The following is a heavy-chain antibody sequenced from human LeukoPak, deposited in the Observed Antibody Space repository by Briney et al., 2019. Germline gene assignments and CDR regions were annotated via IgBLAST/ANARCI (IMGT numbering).Heavy chain of an antibody. CDR3: ARRAAAIVLTYYYYYMDV. CDR1: GYTFTSYG. CDR2: ISAYNGNT. V-gene: IGHV1-18*01. Sequence: ASVKVSRKASGYTFTSYGISWVRQAPGQGLEWMGWISAYNGNTNYAQKLQGRVTMTTDTSTSTAYMELWSLRSDDTAVYYCARRAAAIVLTYYYYYMDVWGKGTTVTVSS. D-gene: IGHD2-2*02. J-gene: IGHJ6*03.